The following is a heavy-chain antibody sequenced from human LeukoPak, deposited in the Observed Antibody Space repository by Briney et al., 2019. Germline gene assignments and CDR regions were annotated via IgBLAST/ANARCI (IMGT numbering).Heavy chain of an antibody. J-gene: IGHJ4*02. Sequence: SETLSLTCAVSGGSISSGGYSWSWIRQPPGKGLEWIGYIYHSGSTYYNPSLKSRVTISVDRSKNQFSLKLSSVTAADTAVYYCAGGDTAMVDYWGRGTLVTVSS. CDR1: GGSISSGGYS. V-gene: IGHV4-30-2*01. CDR3: AGGDTAMVDY. D-gene: IGHD5-18*01. CDR2: IYHSGST.